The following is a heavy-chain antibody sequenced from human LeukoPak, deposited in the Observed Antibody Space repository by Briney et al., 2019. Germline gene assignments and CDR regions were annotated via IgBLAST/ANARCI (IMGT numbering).Heavy chain of an antibody. CDR1: GYSFTSYW. J-gene: IGHJ6*04. Sequence: GESLKISCKGSGYSFTSYWISWVRQMPGKGLEWMGRIDPSDSYTNYSPSFQGHVTISADKSISTAYPQWSSLKASDTAMYYCARIYCSSTSCYYYYYGMDVWGKGTTVTVSS. D-gene: IGHD2-2*01. V-gene: IGHV5-10-1*01. CDR2: IDPSDSYT. CDR3: ARIYCSSTSCYYYYYGMDV.